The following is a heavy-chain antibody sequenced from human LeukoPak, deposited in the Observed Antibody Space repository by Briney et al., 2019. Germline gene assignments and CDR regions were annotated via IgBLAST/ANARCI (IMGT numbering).Heavy chain of an antibody. Sequence: PSETLSLTCTVSGGSISNSNWWSWVRQPPGKGLEWIGEVSQSGSTNYNPFLKSRVTMSLDKSKNQFSLKLNSVTAADTALYYCETYESSGYYRGWFWGQGTLVTVSS. J-gene: IGHJ4*02. V-gene: IGHV4-4*02. CDR1: GGSISNSNW. CDR2: VSQSGST. D-gene: IGHD3-22*01. CDR3: ETYESSGYYRGWF.